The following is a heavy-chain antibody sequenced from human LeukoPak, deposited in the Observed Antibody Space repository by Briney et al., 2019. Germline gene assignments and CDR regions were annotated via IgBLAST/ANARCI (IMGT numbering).Heavy chain of an antibody. CDR3: ASVHEGSFLQATNNYFDY. J-gene: IGHJ4*02. CDR1: GGTFSSYA. Sequence: GASVKVSCKASGGTFSSYAISWVRQAPGQGLEWMGGIIPIFGTANYAQKFQGRVTITADESTSTAYMELSSLRSEDTAVYYCASVHEGSFLQATNNYFDYWGQGTLVTVSS. V-gene: IGHV1-69*13. CDR2: IIPIFGTA. D-gene: IGHD1/OR15-1a*01.